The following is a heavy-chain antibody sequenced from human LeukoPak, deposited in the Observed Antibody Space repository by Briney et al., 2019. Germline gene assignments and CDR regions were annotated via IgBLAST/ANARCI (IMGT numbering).Heavy chain of an antibody. CDR3: ERDRVLRWFYY. CDR2: IYDGGNT. V-gene: IGHV4-38-2*02. D-gene: IGHD2-21*01. Sequence: SETLSLTCTVSDYSYSMSSSFSWGWIRQPPGKGLEWIGSIYDGGNTYYNPSLKSRVTMSVDTSKNQFSLKLNSVTAANTAVNYCERDRVLRWFYYWGQGTLVTVSS. J-gene: IGHJ4*02. CDR1: DYSYSMSSSFS.